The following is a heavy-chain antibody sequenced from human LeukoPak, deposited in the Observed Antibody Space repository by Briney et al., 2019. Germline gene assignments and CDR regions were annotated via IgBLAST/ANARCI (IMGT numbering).Heavy chain of an antibody. Sequence: GGSLRLSCEASGFTFSNYAITWVRQAPGKGLVWVSRINPGGSSTTYADSVKGRFTISRDNAKNTLYLQMNSLRAEDTAVYYCARSNQADDYWGQGTLVTVSS. V-gene: IGHV3-74*01. CDR3: ARSNQADDY. D-gene: IGHD4-11*01. CDR1: GFTFSNYA. CDR2: INPGGSST. J-gene: IGHJ4*02.